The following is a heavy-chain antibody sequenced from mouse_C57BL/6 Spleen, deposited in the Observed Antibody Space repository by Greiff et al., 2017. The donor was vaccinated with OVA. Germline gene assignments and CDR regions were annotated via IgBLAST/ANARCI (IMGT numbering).Heavy chain of an antibody. CDR2: IYPRSGNT. D-gene: IGHD1-1*01. CDR3: ANYYGSSYEGY. J-gene: IGHJ2*01. V-gene: IGHV1-81*01. CDR1: GYTFTSYG. Sequence: VQLQESGAELARPGASVKLSCKASGYTFTSYGISWVKQRTGQGLEWIGEIYPRSGNTYYNEKFKGKATLTADKSSSTAYMELRSLTSEDSAVYFCANYYGSSYEGYWGQGTTLTVSS.